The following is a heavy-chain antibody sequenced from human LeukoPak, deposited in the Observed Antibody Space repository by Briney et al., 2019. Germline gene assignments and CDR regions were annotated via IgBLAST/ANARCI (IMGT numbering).Heavy chain of an antibody. Sequence: ASVKVSCKASDYTFTSYGISWVRQAPGQGLEWMGWISAYNGNTNYAQKLRGRVTMTADTSTSTAYMKLRSLRSDDTAVYYCARYIHYYYGMDVWGQGTTVTVSS. CDR3: ARYIHYYYGMDV. CDR1: DYTFTSYG. J-gene: IGHJ6*02. V-gene: IGHV1-18*01. CDR2: ISAYNGNT.